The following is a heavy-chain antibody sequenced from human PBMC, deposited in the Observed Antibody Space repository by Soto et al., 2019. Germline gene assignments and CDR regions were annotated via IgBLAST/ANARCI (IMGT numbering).Heavy chain of an antibody. Sequence: ASVKVSCKASGYTFTSYGISWVRQAPGQGLEWMGWISAYNGNTNYAQKLQGRVTMTTDTSTSTAYMELRSLRSDDTAVYYCASSHREAAGTWHAFDIWGQGTMVTVSS. V-gene: IGHV1-18*01. J-gene: IGHJ3*02. CDR3: ASSHREAAGTWHAFDI. CDR1: GYTFTSYG. D-gene: IGHD6-13*01. CDR2: ISAYNGNT.